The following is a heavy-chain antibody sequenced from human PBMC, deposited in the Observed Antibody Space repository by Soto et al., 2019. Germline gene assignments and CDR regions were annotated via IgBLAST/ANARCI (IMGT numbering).Heavy chain of an antibody. J-gene: IGHJ4*02. CDR1: GGTFSSYG. Sequence: SVKVSCKASGGTFSSYGISWVRQAPGQGLGWMGGIIPIFGTTNYAQKFQGRVTITADESTSTAYMELSSLRSDDTALYYCARGSVTTPFDYWGQGTLVTVSS. CDR3: ARGSVTTPFDY. D-gene: IGHD4-17*01. V-gene: IGHV1-69*13. CDR2: IIPIFGTT.